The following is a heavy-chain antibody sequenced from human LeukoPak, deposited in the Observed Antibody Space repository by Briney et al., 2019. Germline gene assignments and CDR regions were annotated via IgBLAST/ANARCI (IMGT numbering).Heavy chain of an antibody. J-gene: IGHJ4*02. D-gene: IGHD6-13*01. CDR1: GFTSSDYT. CDR3: AKGGPSSTYFDY. V-gene: IGHV3-23*01. Sequence: GGSLRLSCAASGFTSSDYTMNWVRQAPGKGLEWVSSISGGGGNTFYADSMKGRFTISRDNSKKTLYLQMKSLSAEDTAVYYCAKGGPSSTYFDYWGQGTLVTVSS. CDR2: ISGGGGNT.